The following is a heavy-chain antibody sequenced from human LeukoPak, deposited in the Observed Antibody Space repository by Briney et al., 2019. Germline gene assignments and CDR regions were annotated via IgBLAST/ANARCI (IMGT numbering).Heavy chain of an antibody. CDR1: GFTFSTYT. J-gene: IGHJ4*02. CDR2: ISSSSSYI. V-gene: IGHV3-21*04. Sequence: GGSLRLSCAASGFTFSTYTMNWVRQAPGKGLEWVSSISSSSSYIYYADSLKGRFTISRDNAKNSLYLQMNSLRAEDTAVYYCANDPDYGHGYWGQGTLVTVSS. D-gene: IGHD4-17*01. CDR3: ANDPDYGHGY.